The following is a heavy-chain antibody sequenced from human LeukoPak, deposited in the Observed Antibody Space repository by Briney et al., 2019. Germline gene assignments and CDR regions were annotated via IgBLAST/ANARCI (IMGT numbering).Heavy chain of an antibody. CDR3: ARGAYPTHFDY. Sequence: TSETLSLTCTVSGGSINTDYWNWIRQPPGKGLEWIGFFHYTASSNYNPSLQSRVTISVDTSKNQFSLKLSSVTAADTAVYYCARGAYPTHFDYWGQGSLVTVSS. CDR1: GGSINTDY. J-gene: IGHJ4*02. CDR2: FHYTASS. V-gene: IGHV4-59*01.